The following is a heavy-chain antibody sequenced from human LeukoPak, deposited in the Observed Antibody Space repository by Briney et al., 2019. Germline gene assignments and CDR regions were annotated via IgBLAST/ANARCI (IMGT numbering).Heavy chain of an antibody. D-gene: IGHD3-16*01. Sequence: LETLSLTCTVSGGSISSSSYYWGWIRQPPGKGLEWIGSTYYSGSTYYNPSLKSRVTISVDTSKNQFSLKLSSVTAADTAVYYCARGSGDMTTFYWGQGTLVTVSS. V-gene: IGHV4-39*07. CDR3: ARGSGDMTTFY. J-gene: IGHJ4*02. CDR2: TYYSGST. CDR1: GGSISSSSYY.